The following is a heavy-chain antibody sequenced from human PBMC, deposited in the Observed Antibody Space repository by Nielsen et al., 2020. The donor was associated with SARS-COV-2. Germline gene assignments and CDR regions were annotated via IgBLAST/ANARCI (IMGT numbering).Heavy chain of an antibody. CDR1: GYTFKRNA. J-gene: IGHJ4*02. D-gene: IGHD5-24*01. CDR3: ARDRGDGYNSGVDY. CDR2: INTNTGNP. V-gene: IGHV7-4-1*02. Sequence: ASVKVSCKASGYTFKRNAMNWVRQTPGQGLEWMGWINTNTGNPTYAQGFTSRFVFSLDTSVITAFLEISSLKAEDTAVYYCARDRGDGYNSGVDYWGQGTLVTVSS.